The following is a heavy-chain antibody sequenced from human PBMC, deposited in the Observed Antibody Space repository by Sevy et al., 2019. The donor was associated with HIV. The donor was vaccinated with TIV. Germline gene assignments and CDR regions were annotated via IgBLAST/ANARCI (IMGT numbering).Heavy chain of an antibody. J-gene: IGHJ4*02. Sequence: GGSLRLSCEVSGFTFGYFAMSWVRQAPGKGLEWVSGISPNGATSHYAASVRGRFTISIDNSKNRMYLQMSSLRAEDTAQYYCAKDTSGWYDALDQWGQGTLVTVSS. D-gene: IGHD6-19*01. CDR2: ISPNGATS. CDR1: GFTFGYFA. CDR3: AKDTSGWYDALDQ. V-gene: IGHV3-23*01.